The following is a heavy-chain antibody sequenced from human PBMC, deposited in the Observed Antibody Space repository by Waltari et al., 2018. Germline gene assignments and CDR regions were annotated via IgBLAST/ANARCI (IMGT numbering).Heavy chain of an antibody. D-gene: IGHD1-26*01. V-gene: IGHV1-3*01. J-gene: IGHJ3*02. CDR1: GYTFTSSA. Sequence: QVQLVQSGAEVTKPGASVKVSCTASGYTFTSSAMHWVRTAPGQRREWMGWINPSGGNTSYAQKFQGRVTMTRDTSTSTVYMELSSLRSEDTAVYYCARYRPWDRTRNDAFDIWGQGTMVTVSS. CDR2: INPSGGNT. CDR3: ARYRPWDRTRNDAFDI.